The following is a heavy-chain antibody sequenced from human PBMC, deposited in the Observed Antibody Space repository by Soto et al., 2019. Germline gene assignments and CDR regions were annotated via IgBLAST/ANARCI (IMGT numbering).Heavy chain of an antibody. CDR2: IYYSGST. V-gene: IGHV4-59*01. CDR1: GGSISSYY. J-gene: IGHJ6*02. Sequence: ETLSLTCTVSGGSISSYYWSWIRQPPGKGLEWIGYIYYSGSTNYNPSLKSRVTISVDTSKNQFSLKLSSVTAADTAVYYCARGFNYGMDVWGQGTTVTVSS. CDR3: ARGFNYGMDV.